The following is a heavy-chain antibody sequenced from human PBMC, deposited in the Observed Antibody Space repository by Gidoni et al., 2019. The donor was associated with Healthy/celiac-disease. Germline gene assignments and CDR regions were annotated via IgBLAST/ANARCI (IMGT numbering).Heavy chain of an antibody. Sequence: QLQLQESGPGLVKPSETLSLTCTVSGGSISSYYWSWIRQPPGKGLEWIGYIYYSGSTNYNPSLKSRVTISVDTSKNQFSLKLSSVTAADTAVYYCARGAYCGGDCYSHTNFDYWGQGTLVTVSS. CDR3: ARGAYCGGDCYSHTNFDY. CDR2: IYYSGST. J-gene: IGHJ4*02. D-gene: IGHD2-21*01. CDR1: GGSISSYY. V-gene: IGHV4-59*01.